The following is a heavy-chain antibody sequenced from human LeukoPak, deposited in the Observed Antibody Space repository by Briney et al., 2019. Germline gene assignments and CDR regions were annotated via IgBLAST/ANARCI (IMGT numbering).Heavy chain of an antibody. CDR3: ARDLGYCGAITCGLGY. D-gene: IGHD2-15*01. J-gene: IGHJ4*02. Sequence: PGGSLRLSCAASGFTFRSNSMNWVRQAPGKGLEWVSYISSSSSTIYYADSVKGRFTISRDNAKNSLYLQMNSLRDEDTAVYYCARDLGYCGAITCGLGYSGQGTLVTVSS. CDR1: GFTFRSNS. CDR2: ISSSSSTI. V-gene: IGHV3-48*02.